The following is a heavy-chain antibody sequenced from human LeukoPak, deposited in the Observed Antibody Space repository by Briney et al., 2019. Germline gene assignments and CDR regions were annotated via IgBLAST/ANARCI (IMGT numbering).Heavy chain of an antibody. CDR3: ARQFFDFDY. CDR1: GFTFDNFA. Sequence: GGSLRLSCAPSGFTFDNFAMTLVREAPGKGLEWVSEITGSGGSTYYADSVKGRFTISRDNSENALYVQMNSLRAEDTAIYYCARQFFDFDYWGQGTLVTVSS. CDR2: ITGSGGST. V-gene: IGHV3-23*01. D-gene: IGHD6-19*01. J-gene: IGHJ4*02.